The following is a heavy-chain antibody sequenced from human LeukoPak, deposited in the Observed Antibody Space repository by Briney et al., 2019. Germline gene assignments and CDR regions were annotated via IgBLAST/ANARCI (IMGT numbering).Heavy chain of an antibody. CDR1: GSTLTKIS. CDR2: FGPQVGET. Sequence: TSVKVSCRVSGSTLTKISIDWVRQAPGKGIECMGTFGPQVGETIHAQKLQGRLKMTADTSTDTAYMEMSSLQSEDPAVYYCATDAMVYEYWGQGTLVTVSS. CDR3: ATDAMVYEY. V-gene: IGHV1-24*01. J-gene: IGHJ4*02. D-gene: IGHD3-10*01.